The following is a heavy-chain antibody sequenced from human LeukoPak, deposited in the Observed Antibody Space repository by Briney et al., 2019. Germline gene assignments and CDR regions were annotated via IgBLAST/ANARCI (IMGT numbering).Heavy chain of an antibody. Sequence: PSETLSLTCTVSGGSISSSTYYWGWIRQPPGKGPEWIGSIYYSGSTYYNPSLKSRVTISVDTSKNQFSLKLGSVTAADTAVYYCARLDTEGDMDVWGKGTTVTISS. V-gene: IGHV4-39*01. CDR1: GGSISSSTYY. CDR3: ARLDTEGDMDV. D-gene: IGHD5-18*01. J-gene: IGHJ6*03. CDR2: IYYSGST.